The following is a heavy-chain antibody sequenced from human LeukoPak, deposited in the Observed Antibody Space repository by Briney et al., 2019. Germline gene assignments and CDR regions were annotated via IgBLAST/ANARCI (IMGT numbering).Heavy chain of an antibody. D-gene: IGHD3-3*01. V-gene: IGHV1-2*02. CDR2: INPNSGGT. Sequence: GASVKVACKAPGYTFTGYYMHWVRQAPGQGLEWIGWINPNSGGTNYAQKFQGRVTMTRDTSISTAYMELSRLRSDDTAVYYCARDGSGYSLYYYMDVWGKGTTVTVSS. CDR3: ARDGSGYSLYYYMDV. CDR1: GYTFTGYY. J-gene: IGHJ6*03.